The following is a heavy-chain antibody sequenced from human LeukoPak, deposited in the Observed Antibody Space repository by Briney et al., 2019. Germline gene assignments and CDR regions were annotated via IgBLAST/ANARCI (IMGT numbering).Heavy chain of an antibody. CDR2: IYHSGST. J-gene: IGHJ4*02. CDR1: GYSISSGYY. CDR3: ARVRIYCSSTSCSSFDY. V-gene: IGHV4-38-2*02. Sequence: SETLSLTCTVSGYSISSGYYWGWIRQPPGKGLEWIGRIYHSGSTYYNPSIKSRVTISEDTSKNQFYLKLSSVTAAATAVYYCARVRIYCSSTSCSSFDYWGQGTLVTVSS. D-gene: IGHD2-2*01.